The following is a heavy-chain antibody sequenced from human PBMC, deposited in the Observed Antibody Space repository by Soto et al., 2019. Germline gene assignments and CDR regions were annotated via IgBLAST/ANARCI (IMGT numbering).Heavy chain of an antibody. Sequence: SCVASGFTLSNHWMHWVRQAPGKGLEWISLINGDATVTYYAVSVKGRFTISRDNAENTVSLQMNSLNVEDTALYYCARDLMTTWSFDFWAQGIPVTVS. CDR2: INGDATVT. CDR3: ARDLMTTWSFDF. CDR1: GFTLSNHW. V-gene: IGHV3-74*01. J-gene: IGHJ4*02.